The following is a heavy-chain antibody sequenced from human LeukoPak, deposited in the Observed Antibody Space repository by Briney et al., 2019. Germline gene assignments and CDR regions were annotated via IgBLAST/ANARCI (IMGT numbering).Heavy chain of an antibody. J-gene: IGHJ4*02. CDR2: IYGDGST. D-gene: IGHD4-17*01. CDR3: TTDFRYGAD. V-gene: IGHV3-53*01. CDR1: GLIVRTHY. Sequence: GGSLRLSCAASGLIVRTHYMTWVRQAPGKGLKWVSVIYGDGSTFYADSVKGRFSISRDISKNTLYLQMNSLRAEDTAVYYCTTDFRYGADWGQGTLVSVSS.